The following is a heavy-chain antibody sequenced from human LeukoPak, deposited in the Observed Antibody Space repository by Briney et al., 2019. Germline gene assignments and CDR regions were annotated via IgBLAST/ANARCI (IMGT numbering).Heavy chain of an antibody. Sequence: SETLSLTCAVYGGSFSGYYWSWIRQPPGKGLEWIGEINHSGSTNYNPSLKSRVTISVDTSKNQFSLKLSSVTAADTAVYYCARDATFLARAFDIWGQGTLVTVSS. D-gene: IGHD2/OR15-2a*01. J-gene: IGHJ3*02. CDR3: ARDATFLARAFDI. V-gene: IGHV4-34*01. CDR1: GGSFSGYY. CDR2: INHSGST.